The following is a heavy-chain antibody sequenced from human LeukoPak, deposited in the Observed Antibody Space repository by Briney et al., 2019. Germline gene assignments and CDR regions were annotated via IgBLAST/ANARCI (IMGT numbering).Heavy chain of an antibody. CDR3: ARGRLDRYGIDY. CDR1: GGSFSGYY. J-gene: IGHJ4*02. D-gene: IGHD1-1*01. V-gene: IGHV4-34*01. CDR2: INHSGST. Sequence: SETLSLTCAVYGGSFSGYYWSWIRQPPGKGLEWIGEINHSGSTNYNPSLKSRVTISVDTSKNQFSLKLSSVTAADTAVYYCARGRLDRYGIDYWGQGTLVTVSS.